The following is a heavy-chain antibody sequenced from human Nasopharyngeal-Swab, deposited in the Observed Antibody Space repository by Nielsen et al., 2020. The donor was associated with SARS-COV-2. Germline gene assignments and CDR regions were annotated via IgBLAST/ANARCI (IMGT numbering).Heavy chain of an antibody. CDR2: IYYGGST. D-gene: IGHD6-13*01. V-gene: IGHV4-31*03. CDR1: GGSISSGGYY. J-gene: IGHJ3*01. CDR3: ARDLRSSSWDAFSL. Sequence: LRLSCTVSGGSISSGGYYWSWIRQHPGKGLEWIGYIYYGGSTYYNPSLKSRVTISVDTSKNQFSLKLSSVTAADTAVYYCARDLRSSSWDAFSLWGQGTMVTVSS.